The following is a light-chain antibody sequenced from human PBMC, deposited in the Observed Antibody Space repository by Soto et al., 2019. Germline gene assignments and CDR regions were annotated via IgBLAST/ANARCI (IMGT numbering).Light chain of an antibody. V-gene: IGLV1-44*01. Sequence: QSVLTQPPSASGTPGQTVTISCSGSSSNIGSNSVNWYQQLPGAAPSLLIYSDDQRPSGVPDRFSGSESGTSASLAISGLQSEDEADYYCAAWDDSLNGWVFGGGTKVTVL. CDR2: SDD. CDR1: SSNIGSNS. CDR3: AAWDDSLNGWV. J-gene: IGLJ3*02.